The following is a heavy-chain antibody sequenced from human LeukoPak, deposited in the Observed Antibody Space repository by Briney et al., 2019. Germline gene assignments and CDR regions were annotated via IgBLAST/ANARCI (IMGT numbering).Heavy chain of an antibody. CDR1: GYSFTSYW. Sequence: GESPKISCKGSGYSFTSYWISWVRQMPGKGLEWMGRIDPSDSYINYSPSFQGHVTISADKSISTAYLQWSSLKASGTAMYYCARQRFDYGYGMDVWGQGTTVTVSS. J-gene: IGHJ6*02. V-gene: IGHV5-10-1*01. CDR2: IDPSDSYI. CDR3: ARQRFDYGYGMDV. D-gene: IGHD3-16*01.